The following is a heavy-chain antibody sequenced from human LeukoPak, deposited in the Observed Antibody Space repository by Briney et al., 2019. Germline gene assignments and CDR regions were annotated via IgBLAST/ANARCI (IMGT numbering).Heavy chain of an antibody. CDR3: AKDRNIYYDSSGYFDY. J-gene: IGHJ4*02. CDR2: ISYDGSNK. CDR1: GFTFSSYG. Sequence: GGSLRLSCAASGFTFSSYGMHWVRQAPGKGLEWVAVISYDGSNKYYADSVKGRFTISRDNSKNTLYLQMNSLRAEDTAVYYCAKDRNIYYDSSGYFDYWGQGTLVTVSS. V-gene: IGHV3-30*18. D-gene: IGHD3-22*01.